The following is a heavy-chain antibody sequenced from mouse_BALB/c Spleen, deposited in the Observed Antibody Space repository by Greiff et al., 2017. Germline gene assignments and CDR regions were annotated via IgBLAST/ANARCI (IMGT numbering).Heavy chain of an antibody. CDR2: ISSGGGSN. J-gene: IGHJ3*01. D-gene: IGHD1-1*01. V-gene: IGHV5-12-1*01. Sequence: EVMLVESGGGLVKPGGSLKLSCAASGFAFSSYDMSWVRQTPEKRLEWVAYISSGGGSNYYPDTVKGRFTISRDNAKNILYLQMSSLKSEDTAMYYCARQSYYGSEGFAYWGQGTLVTVSA. CDR3: ARQSYYGSEGFAY. CDR1: GFAFSSYD.